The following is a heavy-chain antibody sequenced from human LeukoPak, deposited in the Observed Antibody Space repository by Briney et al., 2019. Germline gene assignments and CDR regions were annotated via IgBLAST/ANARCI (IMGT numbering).Heavy chain of an antibody. D-gene: IGHD3-22*01. CDR1: TSR. V-gene: IGHV1-18*01. CDR3: ARDLWNFYDDSGYNRDFDS. CDR2: IGAYGGDT. Sequence: TSRISWGRQAPGLGLEWTGWIGAYGGDTYYAQKFRGRITVTIDTSTSTVYMEVKNLRSHDTAVYYCARDLWNFYDDSGYNRDFDSWGQGTLVTVSS. J-gene: IGHJ5*01.